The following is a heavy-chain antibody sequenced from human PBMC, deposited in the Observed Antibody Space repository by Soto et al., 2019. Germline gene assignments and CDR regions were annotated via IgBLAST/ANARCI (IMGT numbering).Heavy chain of an antibody. V-gene: IGHV1-69*06. Sequence: EASVKVACKASGGPFSSYAISWVRQAPGQGLEWMGGIIPIFGTANYAQKFQGRVTITADKSTSTAYMELSSFRSEDTAVYYCARSPLNCSSTSCYTANWFDPWGQGTLVTVSS. D-gene: IGHD2-2*02. CDR2: IIPIFGTA. CDR3: ARSPLNCSSTSCYTANWFDP. CDR1: GGPFSSYA. J-gene: IGHJ5*02.